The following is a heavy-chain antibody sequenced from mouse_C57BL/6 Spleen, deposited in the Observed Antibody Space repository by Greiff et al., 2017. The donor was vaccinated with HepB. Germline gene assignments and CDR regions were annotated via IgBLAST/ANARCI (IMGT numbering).Heavy chain of an antibody. CDR1: GYAFTNYL. J-gene: IGHJ4*01. D-gene: IGHD1-1*01. V-gene: IGHV1-54*01. CDR3: ASTTVVAPVDY. Sequence: VQLQQSGAELVRPGTSVKVSCKASGYAFTNYLIEWVKQRPGQGLEWIGVINPGSGGTNYNEKFKGKATLTADKSSSNAYMQLSSLTSEDSAVYFCASTTVVAPVDYWGQGTSVTVSS. CDR2: INPGSGGT.